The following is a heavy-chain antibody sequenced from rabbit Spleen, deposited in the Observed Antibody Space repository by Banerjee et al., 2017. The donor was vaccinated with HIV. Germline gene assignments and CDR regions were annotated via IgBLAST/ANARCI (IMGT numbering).Heavy chain of an antibody. J-gene: IGHJ4*01. CDR3: ATDPTNISIYGGL. D-gene: IGHD8-1*01. CDR1: GFSFSNKAV. CDR2: INAITGKA. Sequence: QEQLVESGGGLVQPGGSLKLSCTASGFSFSNKAVMCWVRQAPGKGLEWIACINAITGKAVYASWAKGRFTFSKTSSTTVTLQMTSLTAADTATYFCATDPTNISIYGGLWGPGTLVTVS. V-gene: IGHV1S45*01.